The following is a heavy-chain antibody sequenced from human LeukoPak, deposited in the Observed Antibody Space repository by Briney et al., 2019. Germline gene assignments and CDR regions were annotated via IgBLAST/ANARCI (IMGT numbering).Heavy chain of an antibody. CDR1: GITFSDYI. D-gene: IGHD1-14*01. CDR2: LRRKGQSYTT. V-gene: IGHV3-72*01. J-gene: IGHJ3*02. Sequence: GLALTLPCAASGITFSDYILDWVRQASCLVFGSDGRLRRKGQSYTTEYAASVKGRFTISQDDPKNSLYLHMISMRPEDTAVYHCSRDRKEGENSAFDIWGHGTMVTVSS. CDR3: SRDRKEGENSAFDI.